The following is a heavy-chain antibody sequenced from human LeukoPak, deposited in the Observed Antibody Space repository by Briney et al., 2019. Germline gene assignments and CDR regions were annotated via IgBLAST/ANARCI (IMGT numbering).Heavy chain of an antibody. D-gene: IGHD2-21*01. CDR2: IIPIFGTA. Sequence: SVKVSCKASGGTFSSYAISWVRQAPGQGLEWMGGIIPIFGTANYAQKFQGRVTITADESTSTAYMELSSLRSEDTAVYYCARDYSLGLSGNYFDYWGQGTLVTVSS. J-gene: IGHJ4*02. CDR1: GGTFSSYA. V-gene: IGHV1-69*13. CDR3: ARDYSLGLSGNYFDY.